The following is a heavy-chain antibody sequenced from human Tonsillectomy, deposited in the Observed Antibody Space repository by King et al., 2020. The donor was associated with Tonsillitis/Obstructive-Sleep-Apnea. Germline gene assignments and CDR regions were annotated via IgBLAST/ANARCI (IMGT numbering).Heavy chain of an antibody. D-gene: IGHD2-15*01. J-gene: IGHJ6*02. CDR3: ARDLAANYYYYVMDV. V-gene: IGHV1-69*10. CDR2: IIPILGIA. Sequence: DQLVQSGAEVKKPGSSVKVFCKTSGGTFSSNAISWVRQAPGQGLQWMGVIIPILGIADYAQKFQGRVTITADKSTSTAYMEVSSLRSEDTAVYYCARDLAANYYYYVMDVWGQGTTVTVSS. CDR1: GGTFSSNA.